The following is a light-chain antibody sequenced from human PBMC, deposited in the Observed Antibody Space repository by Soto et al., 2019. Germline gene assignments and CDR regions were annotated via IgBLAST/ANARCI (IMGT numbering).Light chain of an antibody. J-gene: IGKJ4*01. CDR1: QSVSSN. CDR3: QQYGTLPLT. Sequence: DIVITQSPATLSVSPGERATLSCGASQSVSSNLAWYQQKPGQGPRLLIYGASSRATGIPARFSGSASGTVFTLTITRLEPEDFAVYYCQQYGTLPLTFGGGTKVDIK. CDR2: GAS. V-gene: IGKV3-15*01.